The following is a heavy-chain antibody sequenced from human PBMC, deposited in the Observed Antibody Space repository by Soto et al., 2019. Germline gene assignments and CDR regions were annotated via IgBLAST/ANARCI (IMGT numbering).Heavy chain of an antibody. CDR2: ISSTTNYI. J-gene: IGHJ4*02. CDR1: GFTFTRYS. Sequence: LRLSCAASGFTFTRYSMNWVRQAPGKGLEWVSSISSTTNYIYYGDSMKGRFTISRDNAKNSLYLEMNSLRAEDTAVYYRARESEDLTSNFDYWGQGTLVTVSS. CDR3: ARESEDLTSNFDY. V-gene: IGHV3-21*06.